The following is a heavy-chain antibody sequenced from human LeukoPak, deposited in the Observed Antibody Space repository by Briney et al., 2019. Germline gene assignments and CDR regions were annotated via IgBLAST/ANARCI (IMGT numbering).Heavy chain of an antibody. J-gene: IGHJ4*02. CDR1: GGSISSGSYY. CDR3: ASTVGATFRFDY. CDR2: IYTSGST. Sequence: SETLSLTCTVSGGSISSGSYYWSWIRQPAGKGLEWIGRIYTSGSTNYNPSLKSRVTISVDTSKNQFSLKLSSVTAADTAVYYCASTVGATFRFDYWGQGTLVTVSS. D-gene: IGHD1-26*01. V-gene: IGHV4-61*02.